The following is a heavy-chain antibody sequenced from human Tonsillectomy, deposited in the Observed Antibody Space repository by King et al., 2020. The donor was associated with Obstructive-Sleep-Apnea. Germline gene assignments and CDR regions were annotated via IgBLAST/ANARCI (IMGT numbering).Heavy chain of an antibody. CDR1: GGSFSDYY. D-gene: IGHD6-13*01. V-gene: IGHV4-34*01. CDR2: VTLSGST. Sequence: VQLQQWGAGLLKPSETLSLTCAVFGGSFSDYYWSWIRQPPGKGLEWIGDVTLSGSTNYHPSLKSRVTISVDTSKNQFSLKLNSVTAAVTALYYCARGTGAAAVNWFDPWGQGTLVTVSS. CDR3: ARGTGAAAVNWFDP. J-gene: IGHJ5*02.